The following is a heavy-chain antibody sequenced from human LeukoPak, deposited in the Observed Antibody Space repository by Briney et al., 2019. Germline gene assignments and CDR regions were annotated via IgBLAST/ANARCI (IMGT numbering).Heavy chain of an antibody. Sequence: PSQTLSLTCTVSGGSISSGGYYWSWIRQPPGKGLEWIGYIYHSGSTYYNPSLKSRVTISVDRSKNQFSLKLSSVTAADTAVYYCARVCPRIGYCSSTMDVWGKGTTVTVSS. J-gene: IGHJ6*03. D-gene: IGHD2-2*01. V-gene: IGHV4-30-2*01. CDR3: ARVCPRIGYCSSTMDV. CDR2: IYHSGST. CDR1: GGSISSGGYY.